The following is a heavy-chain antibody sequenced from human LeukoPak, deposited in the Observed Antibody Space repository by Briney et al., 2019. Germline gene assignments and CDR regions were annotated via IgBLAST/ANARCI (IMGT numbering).Heavy chain of an antibody. D-gene: IGHD3-9*01. CDR3: TRDLMDYDVSTGLHHYYMDV. J-gene: IGHJ6*02. CDR1: GFTFSSYA. CDR2: INGDGRNI. V-gene: IGHV3-74*01. Sequence: GGSLRLSCAASGFTFSSYAMHWVRQDPRKGLEWVSRINGDGRNINYTDSVRGRFTISRDNAKNTLYLQMNTLRVEDTAVYYCTRDLMDYDVSTGLHHYYMDVWGQGTTVTVSS.